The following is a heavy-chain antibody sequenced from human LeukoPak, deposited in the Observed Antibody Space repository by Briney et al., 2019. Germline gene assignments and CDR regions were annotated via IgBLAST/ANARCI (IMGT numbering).Heavy chain of an antibody. CDR1: GFTFSSYA. CDR2: ISGSGGNT. Sequence: QPGGSLRLSCAASGFTFSSYAMTWVRQAPGKGLEWVSGISGSGGNTYYPDSVRGRFTISRDNSKNTLSLQMNSLRAEDTAVYYCAKEHYGSGMTTFDYWGQGTLVTVSS. CDR3: AKEHYGSGMTTFDY. J-gene: IGHJ4*02. D-gene: IGHD3-10*01. V-gene: IGHV3-23*01.